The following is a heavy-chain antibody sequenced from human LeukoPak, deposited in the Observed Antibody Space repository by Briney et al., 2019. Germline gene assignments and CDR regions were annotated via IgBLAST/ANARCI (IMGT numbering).Heavy chain of an antibody. CDR3: ARDRRSSWYYFDY. J-gene: IGHJ4*02. V-gene: IGHV1-69*04. CDR2: IIPILGIA. CDR1: GGTFSSYA. D-gene: IGHD6-13*01. Sequence: ASVKVSCKASGGTFSSYAISWVRQAPGQGLEWMGRIIPILGIANYAQKFQGRVTITADKSTSTAYMELSSLRSEDTAVYYCARDRRSSWYYFDYWGQGTLVTVSS.